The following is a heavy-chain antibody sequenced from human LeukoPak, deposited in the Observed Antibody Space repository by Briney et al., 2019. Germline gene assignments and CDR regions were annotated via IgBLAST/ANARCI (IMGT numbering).Heavy chain of an antibody. CDR2: IYYSGST. CDR3: ARGGRDDSSGYYAEYFQH. J-gene: IGHJ1*01. Sequence: PSETLSLTCTVSGGSITSYYWNWVRQPPGKGLEWIGYIYYSGSTNYNPSLKSRVTISVDTSKNQFSLKLSSVTAADTAVYYCARGGRDDSSGYYAEYFQHWGQGTLVTVSS. V-gene: IGHV4-59*08. CDR1: GGSITSYY. D-gene: IGHD3-22*01.